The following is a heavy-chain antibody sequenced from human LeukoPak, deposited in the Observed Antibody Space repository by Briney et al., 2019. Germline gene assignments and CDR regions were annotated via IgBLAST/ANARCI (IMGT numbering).Heavy chain of an antibody. Sequence: GGSLRLSCAASGFTFSDYGMHWVRQAPGKGLEWVTFIWNDGSNKYYADSVKGRFTISRDNSKNTLYLEMDSLRAEDTAVYYCAGDPPYSGYAFHIWGQGTMVTASS. J-gene: IGHJ3*02. CDR2: IWNDGSNK. D-gene: IGHD1-26*01. CDR3: AGDPPYSGYAFHI. V-gene: IGHV3-33*01. CDR1: GFTFSDYG.